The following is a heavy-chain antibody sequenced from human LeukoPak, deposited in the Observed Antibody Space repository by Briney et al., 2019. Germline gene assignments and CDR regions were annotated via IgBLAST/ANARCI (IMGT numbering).Heavy chain of an antibody. CDR1: GFTFSSYE. CDR2: VSSGGSTT. CDR3: ARDDNRNFDY. D-gene: IGHD2/OR15-2a*01. V-gene: IGHV3-48*03. J-gene: IGHJ4*02. Sequence: GGSLRLSCTASGFTFSSYEMNWVRQAPGNGLEWVSHVSSGGSTTHTADSVKGRFTISRDNAKNSLYLQMNSLRAEDTAVYYCARDDNRNFDYWGQGTLVTVSS.